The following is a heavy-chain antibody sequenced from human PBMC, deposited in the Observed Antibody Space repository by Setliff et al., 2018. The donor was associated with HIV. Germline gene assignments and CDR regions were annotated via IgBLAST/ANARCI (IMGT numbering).Heavy chain of an antibody. CDR2: IIPVASIP. CDR3: AREYHVGTEGPRLANYFDF. V-gene: IGHV1-69*10. CDR1: GGVFSTYG. J-gene: IGHJ4*02. Sequence: SVKVSCKASGGVFSTYGMHWVRQAPGQGFEWVGGIIPVASIPNYAQKFQDRVTITADESTTTVYMEMRSLTSGDTALYYGAREYHVGTEGPRLANYFDFWGQGTLVTVSS. D-gene: IGHD6-19*01.